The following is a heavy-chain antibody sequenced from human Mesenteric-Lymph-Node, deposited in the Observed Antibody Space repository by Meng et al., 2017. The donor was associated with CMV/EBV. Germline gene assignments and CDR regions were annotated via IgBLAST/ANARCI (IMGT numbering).Heavy chain of an antibody. CDR3: ARDRDTDWYSPFDY. J-gene: IGHJ4*02. V-gene: IGHV1-2*06. D-gene: IGHD3-9*01. CDR2: INPKTGGR. CDR1: GYTFIVYY. Sequence: QVQLVQSGAEVKKPGASARVSCKASGYTFIVYYINWVRQAPGQGLEWMGRINPKTGGRSYAQNFQGRVTMTRDTSINTAYMEVNRLNSDDTAMYYCARDRDTDWYSPFDYWGPGTLVTVSS.